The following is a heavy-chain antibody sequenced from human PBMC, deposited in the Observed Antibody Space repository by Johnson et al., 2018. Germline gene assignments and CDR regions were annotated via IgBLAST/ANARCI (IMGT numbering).Heavy chain of an antibody. CDR3: ARVSWVRGGESYCNILDF. V-gene: IGHV3-7*01. CDR1: GLTFSNYW. D-gene: IGHD3-10*01. J-gene: IGHJ6*02. CDR2: IQGDGSDK. Sequence: VQLGEAGGGLVQPGGSLRLSCAASGLTFSNYWMSWVRQAPGKGLEWVANIQGDGSDKYYLDSVTGPFTISRDNAANSLYLQMTRLRAEDTALYYCARVSWVRGGESYCNILDFWGQGTTVTVSS.